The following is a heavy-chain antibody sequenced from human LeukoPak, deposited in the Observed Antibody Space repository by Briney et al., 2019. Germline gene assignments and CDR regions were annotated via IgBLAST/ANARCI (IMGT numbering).Heavy chain of an antibody. CDR3: AGYGSGTNPRFDY. D-gene: IGHD3-10*01. V-gene: IGHV4-61*01. CDR2: IYYSGST. J-gene: IGHJ4*02. Sequence: PSETLSLTCTVSGGSVSSGSYYWSWIRQPPGKGLEWIGYIYYSGSTNYNPSLKSRVTISVDTSKNQFSLKLSSVTAVDTAVYYCAGYGSGTNPRFDYWGQGTLVTVSS. CDR1: GGSVSSGSYY.